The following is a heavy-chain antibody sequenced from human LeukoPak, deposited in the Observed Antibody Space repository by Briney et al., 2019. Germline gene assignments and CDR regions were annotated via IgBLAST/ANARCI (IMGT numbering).Heavy chain of an antibody. D-gene: IGHD2-2*01. CDR3: ARGTCLYCSSTSCFLTTVTSLGAFDI. J-gene: IGHJ3*02. Sequence: EASVKVSCKASGYTFTSYGISWVRQAPGQGLEWMGWISAYNGNTNYAQKLQGRVTMTTDTSTSTAYMELRSLRSDDTAVYYCARGTCLYCSSTSCFLTTVTSLGAFDIWGQGTMVTVSS. V-gene: IGHV1-18*01. CDR1: GYTFTSYG. CDR2: ISAYNGNT.